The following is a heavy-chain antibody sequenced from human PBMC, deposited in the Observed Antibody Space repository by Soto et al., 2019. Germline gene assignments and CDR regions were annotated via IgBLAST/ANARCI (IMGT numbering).Heavy chain of an antibody. D-gene: IGHD2-21*02. CDR1: GGSISSGGYY. Sequence: SETLSLTCTVSGGSISSGGYYWSWIRQHPGKGLEWIGYIYYSGSTYYNPSLKSRVTISVDTSKNQFSLKPSSVTAADTAVYYCARSYCGGDCSIRGGAFDIWGQGTMVTVSS. J-gene: IGHJ3*02. CDR2: IYYSGST. CDR3: ARSYCGGDCSIRGGAFDI. V-gene: IGHV4-31*03.